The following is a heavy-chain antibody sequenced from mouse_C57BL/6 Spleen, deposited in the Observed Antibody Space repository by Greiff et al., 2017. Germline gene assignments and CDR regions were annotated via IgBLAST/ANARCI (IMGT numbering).Heavy chain of an antibody. V-gene: IGHV1-80*01. CDR3: AKYYGSDAMDY. Sequence: QVQLQQSGAELVKPGASVKISCKASGYAFSRYWMHWVKQRPGQGLEWIGQIYPGDGATNYNGKFKGKATLTADKSSSTAYMQLSSLTSEDSAVYFCAKYYGSDAMDYWGQGTAVTVSS. J-gene: IGHJ4*01. CDR2: IYPGDGAT. D-gene: IGHD1-1*01. CDR1: GYAFSRYW.